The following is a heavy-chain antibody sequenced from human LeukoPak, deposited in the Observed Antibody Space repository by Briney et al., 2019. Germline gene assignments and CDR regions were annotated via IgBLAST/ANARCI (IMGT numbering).Heavy chain of an antibody. D-gene: IGHD6-6*01. Sequence: SETLSLTCTVSGGSISSYYWSWIRQPPGKGLEWIGYIDYSGSTNYNPSLKSRVTKSVDTSKNQFSLKLSSVTAADTAVYYCARGGSSEIDYWGQGTLVTVSS. J-gene: IGHJ4*02. CDR1: GGSISSYY. V-gene: IGHV4-59*01. CDR3: ARGGSSEIDY. CDR2: IDYSGST.